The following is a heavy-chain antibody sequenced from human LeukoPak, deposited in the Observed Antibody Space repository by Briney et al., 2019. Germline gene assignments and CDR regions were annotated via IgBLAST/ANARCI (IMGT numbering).Heavy chain of an antibody. CDR3: ARLAAVAGDFDY. V-gene: IGHV4-30-4*01. CDR2: IYYSGST. D-gene: IGHD6-19*01. Sequence: SETLSLTCTVSGGSISSGDYYWSWIRQPPGKGLEWIGYIYYSGSTYYNPSLKSRVTISVDTSKNQLSLKVNSVTAADTAVYYCARLAAVAGDFDYWGQGALVTVSS. J-gene: IGHJ4*02. CDR1: GGSISSGDYY.